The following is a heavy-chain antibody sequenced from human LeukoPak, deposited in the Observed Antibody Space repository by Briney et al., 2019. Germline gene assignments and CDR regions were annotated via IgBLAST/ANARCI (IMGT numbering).Heavy chain of an antibody. V-gene: IGHV4-34*01. Sequence: SETLSLTCAVYGGSFSGYYWSWIRQTPGKGLEWIGEINHSGSTNYNPSLKSRVTISVDTSKNQFSLKLSSVTAADTAVYYCARENSYGQYYFDYWGQGTLVTVSS. J-gene: IGHJ4*02. CDR1: GGSFSGYY. CDR2: INHSGST. D-gene: IGHD5-18*01. CDR3: ARENSYGQYYFDY.